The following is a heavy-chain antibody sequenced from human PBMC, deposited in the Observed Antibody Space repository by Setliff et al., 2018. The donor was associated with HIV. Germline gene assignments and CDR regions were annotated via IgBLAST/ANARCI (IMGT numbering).Heavy chain of an antibody. J-gene: IGHJ3*02. CDR1: QFAFRSYW. CDR3: ASSNVVVVTASVSDAFDI. D-gene: IGHD2-21*02. CDR2: IKQGGNDK. Sequence: GGSLRLSCTASQFAFRSYWMTWVRQAPGKGLEWVATIKQGGNDKYYVDSVKGRFTISRDNAQNSLYLQMDGLRAEDTAVYYCASSNVVVVTASVSDAFDIWGQGTMVTVSS. V-gene: IGHV3-7*01.